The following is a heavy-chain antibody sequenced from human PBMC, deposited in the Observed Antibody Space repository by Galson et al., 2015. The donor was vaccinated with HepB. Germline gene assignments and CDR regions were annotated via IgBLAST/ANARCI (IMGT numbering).Heavy chain of an antibody. D-gene: IGHD6-19*01. Sequence: ETLSLTCTVSGGSISSYYWSWIRQPPGKGLEGIGYIGNSGSTNYNPSLKSRVTISVDTSKNQFSLRLSSVTAADTAVYYCARGGDSSDWSFGYWGQGTLATVSS. CDR3: ARGGDSSDWSFGY. V-gene: IGHV4-59*01. J-gene: IGHJ4*02. CDR1: GGSISSYY. CDR2: IGNSGST.